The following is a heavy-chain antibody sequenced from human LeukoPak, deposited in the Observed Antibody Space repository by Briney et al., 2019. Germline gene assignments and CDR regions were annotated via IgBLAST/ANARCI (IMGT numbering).Heavy chain of an antibody. CDR2: IYWDDDK. V-gene: IGHV2-5*02. CDR1: GFSLSTSGVG. Sequence: SGPTLVNPTQTLTLACTFSGFSLSTSGVGVGWIRQPPGKALEWLALIYWDDDKRYSPSLKSRLTITKDTSKNQVVLTMTNMDPVDTATYYCAHSRSGVRGVSREHFDYWGQGTLVTVSS. J-gene: IGHJ4*02. D-gene: IGHD3-10*01. CDR3: AHSRSGVRGVSREHFDY.